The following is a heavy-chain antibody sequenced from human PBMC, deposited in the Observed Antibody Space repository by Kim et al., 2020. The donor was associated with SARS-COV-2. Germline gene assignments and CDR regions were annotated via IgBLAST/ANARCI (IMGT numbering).Heavy chain of an antibody. CDR2: IYYSGST. V-gene: IGHV4-39*01. CDR3: ARLPAWGGELGYFDY. Sequence: SETLSLTCTVSGGSISSSSYYWGWIRQPPGKGLEWIGSIYYSGSTYYNPSLKSRVTISVDTSKNQFSLKLSSVTAADTAVYYCARLPAWGGELGYFDYWGQGTLVTVSS. CDR1: GGSISSSSYY. D-gene: IGHD2-15*01. J-gene: IGHJ4*02.